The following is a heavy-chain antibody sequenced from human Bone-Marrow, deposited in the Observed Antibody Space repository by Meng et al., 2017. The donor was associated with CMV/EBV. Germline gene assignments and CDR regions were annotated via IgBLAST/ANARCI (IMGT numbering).Heavy chain of an antibody. CDR1: GGSFSGYY. Sequence: SETLSLTCAVYGGSFSGYYWSWIRQPPGKGLEWIGEINHSGSTNYNPSLKSRVTISVDTSKNQFPLKLSSVTAADTAVYYCAREGRYYDFWSGYYKGTYYYYYGMDVWGQGTTVTVSS. CDR2: INHSGST. J-gene: IGHJ6*02. D-gene: IGHD3-3*01. CDR3: AREGRYYDFWSGYYKGTYYYYYGMDV. V-gene: IGHV4-34*01.